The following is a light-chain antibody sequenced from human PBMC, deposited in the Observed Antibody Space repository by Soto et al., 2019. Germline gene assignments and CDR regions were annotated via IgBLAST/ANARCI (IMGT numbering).Light chain of an antibody. V-gene: IGKV2-28*01. CDR1: QSLLHSNGYNY. CDR2: LGS. J-gene: IGKJ1*01. Sequence: DIVMTQSPLSLPVTPGEPASISCRSSQSLLHSNGYNYLDWYLQKPGQSPQLLIYLGSNRASGVPERFSGSGSGTDFTLKISRVEAEDVGVYYCRQALQTWTFGQGTKVEIK. CDR3: RQALQTWT.